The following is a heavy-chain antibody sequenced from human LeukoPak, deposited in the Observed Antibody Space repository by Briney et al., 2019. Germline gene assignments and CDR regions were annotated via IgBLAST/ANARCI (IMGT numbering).Heavy chain of an antibody. CDR2: INPSGGST. D-gene: IGHD5-18*01. CDR1: GYTFTGYY. Sequence: ASVKVSCKASGYTFTGYYMHWVRQAPGQGLEWMGIINPSGGSTSYAQKFQGRVTMTRDTSISTAYMELSRLRSDDTAVYYCARKEGEQLHTFDYWGQGTLVTVSS. J-gene: IGHJ4*02. CDR3: ARKEGEQLHTFDY. V-gene: IGHV1-46*01.